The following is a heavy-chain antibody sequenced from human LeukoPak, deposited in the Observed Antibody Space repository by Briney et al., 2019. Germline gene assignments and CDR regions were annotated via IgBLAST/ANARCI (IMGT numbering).Heavy chain of an antibody. D-gene: IGHD3-22*01. V-gene: IGHV3-21*01. CDR1: GFTFSSYS. CDR3: ARDKDYYDSSGYYSVFDY. Sequence: GGSLRLSCAASGFTFSSYSMNWVRQAPGKGLEWVSSISSSRSYIYYADSVKGRFTISRDNAKNSLYLQMNSLRAEDTAVYYCARDKDYYDSSGYYSVFDYWGQGTLVTVSS. CDR2: ISSSRSYI. J-gene: IGHJ4*02.